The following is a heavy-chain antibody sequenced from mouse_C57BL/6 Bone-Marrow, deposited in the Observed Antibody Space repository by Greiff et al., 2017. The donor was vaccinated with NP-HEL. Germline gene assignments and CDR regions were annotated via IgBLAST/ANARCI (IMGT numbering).Heavy chain of an antibody. Sequence: EVHLVESGGGLVKPGGSLKLSCAASGSTFSDYGMHWVRQAPEKGLEWVAYISSGSSTIYYADTVKGRFTISRDNAKNTLFLQMTSLRSEDTAMYYCARKRGSMVTTDYYAMDYWGQGTSVTVSS. D-gene: IGHD2-2*01. V-gene: IGHV5-17*01. CDR2: ISSGSSTI. CDR3: ARKRGSMVTTDYYAMDY. J-gene: IGHJ4*01. CDR1: GSTFSDYG.